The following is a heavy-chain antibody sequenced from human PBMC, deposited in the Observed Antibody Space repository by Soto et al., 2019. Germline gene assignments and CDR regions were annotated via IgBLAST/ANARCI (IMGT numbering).Heavy chain of an antibody. J-gene: IGHJ6*02. D-gene: IGHD6-13*01. V-gene: IGHV3-30*03. CDR3: ARDPGYSSTYGMAV. CDR1: GFTFSSYG. CDR2: ISYDGSTK. Sequence: QVQLVESGGGVVQPGRSLRLSCAASGFTFSSYGMHWVRQAPGQGLEWVAVISYDGSTKYYADSVKGRFTISRENWKSTRDLQMNSLRAEGTAVYYCARDPGYSSTYGMAVWGQGTTVTVSS.